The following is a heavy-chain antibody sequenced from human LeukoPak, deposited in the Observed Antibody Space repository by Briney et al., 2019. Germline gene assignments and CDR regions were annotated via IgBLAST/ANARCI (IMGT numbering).Heavy chain of an antibody. D-gene: IGHD6-13*01. CDR2: IYSGGST. Sequence: GGSLRLSCAASGFTVSSNYMSWVCQAPGKGLEWVSVIYSGGSTYYADSVKGRFTISRDNSKNTLYLQMNSLRAEDTAVYYCAREEVVWQQLVGLYYYYGMDVWGQGTTVTVSS. CDR1: GFTVSSNY. V-gene: IGHV3-66*01. CDR3: AREEVVWQQLVGLYYYYGMDV. J-gene: IGHJ6*02.